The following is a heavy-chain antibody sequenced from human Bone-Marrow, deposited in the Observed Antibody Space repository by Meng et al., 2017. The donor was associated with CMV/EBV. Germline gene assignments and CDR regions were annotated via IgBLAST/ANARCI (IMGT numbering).Heavy chain of an antibody. V-gene: IGHV1-46*01. J-gene: IGHJ4*02. D-gene: IGHD3-22*01. CDR2: INPSGGST. Sequence: ASVKVSCKASGYTFTSYYMHWVRQAPGQGLEWMGIINPSGGSTSYALKFQGRVTMTRDTSTSTVYMELSSLRSEDTAVYYCARDLGDSSGYYYGFDYWGQGNLVTVAS. CDR1: GYTFTSYY. CDR3: ARDLGDSSGYYYGFDY.